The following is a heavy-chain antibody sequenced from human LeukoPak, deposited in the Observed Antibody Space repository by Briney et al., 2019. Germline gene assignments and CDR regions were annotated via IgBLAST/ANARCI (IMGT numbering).Heavy chain of an antibody. CDR1: GGSISGFY. CDR2: MSNNGAT. D-gene: IGHD3-10*01. CDR3: ARDSGTWGVFDP. Sequence: PSETLSLTCTVSGGSISGFYWSWIRQPPGKGLEWIGYMSNNGATTYNPSLKSRVTISIDMSNNHFSLTLKSVTAADKAVYYCARDSGTWGVFDPWGQGTLVTVSS. J-gene: IGHJ5*02. V-gene: IGHV4-59*01.